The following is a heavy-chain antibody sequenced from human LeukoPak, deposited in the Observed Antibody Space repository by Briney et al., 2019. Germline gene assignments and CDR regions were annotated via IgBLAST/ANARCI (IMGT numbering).Heavy chain of an antibody. CDR1: GGSFSGYY. J-gene: IGHJ4*02. D-gene: IGHD2-2*01. V-gene: IGHV4-34*01. CDR3: ARVKRKYQLLKPLHETPSHYFDY. Sequence: SETLSLTCAVYGGSFSGYYWSWIRQPPGKGLEWIGEINHSGSTNYNPSLKSRVTISVDTSKNQFSLKLSSVTAADTAMYYCARVKRKYQLLKPLHETPSHYFDYWGQGTLVTVSS. CDR2: INHSGST.